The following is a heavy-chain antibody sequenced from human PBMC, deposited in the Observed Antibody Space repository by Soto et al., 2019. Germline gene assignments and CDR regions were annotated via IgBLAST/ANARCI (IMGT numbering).Heavy chain of an antibody. CDR1: GGSFSGYY. D-gene: IGHD6-13*01. CDR2: INHSGST. CDR3: ASKPGIAAAGLDY. Sequence: SETLSLTCAVYGGSFSGYYWSWIRQPPGKGLEWIGEINHSGSTNYNPSLKSRVTISVDTSKNQFSLKLSSVTAADTAVYYCASKPGIAAAGLDYWGQGTLVTVSS. V-gene: IGHV4-34*01. J-gene: IGHJ4*02.